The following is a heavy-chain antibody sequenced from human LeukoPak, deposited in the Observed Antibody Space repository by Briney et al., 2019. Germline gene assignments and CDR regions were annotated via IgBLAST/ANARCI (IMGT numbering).Heavy chain of an antibody. CDR1: GFTLSSYA. CDR2: TSSSDAGT. V-gene: IGHV3-23*01. J-gene: IGHJ4*02. D-gene: IGHD7-27*01. Sequence: GGSLRLSCAASGFTLSSYAMSWVRQAPGKGLEWVSATSSSDAGTYYADSVKGRFTISRDDSKNTLSLQMNSLRVEDTAVYHCARDLAWGAFDYWGQGTLVTVSS. CDR3: ARDLAWGAFDY.